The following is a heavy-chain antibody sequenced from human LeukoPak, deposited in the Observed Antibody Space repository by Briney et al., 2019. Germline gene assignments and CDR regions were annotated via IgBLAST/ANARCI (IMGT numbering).Heavy chain of an antibody. D-gene: IGHD6-13*01. Sequence: GGSLRLSCAASGFTFSSYSMHWVRQAPGKGLEWVAVVWYDGSNKYYADSVKGRFTISRDNSKNTLYLQMNSLRAEDTAVYYCAKDAPIAAAGMLWGQGTLVTVSS. V-gene: IGHV3-33*06. CDR3: AKDAPIAAAGML. CDR1: GFTFSSYS. J-gene: IGHJ4*02. CDR2: VWYDGSNK.